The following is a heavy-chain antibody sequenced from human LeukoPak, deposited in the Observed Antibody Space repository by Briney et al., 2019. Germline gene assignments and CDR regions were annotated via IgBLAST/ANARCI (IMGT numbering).Heavy chain of an antibody. D-gene: IGHD1-26*01. Sequence: GGSLRLSCAASGFTFSSYDMHWVRQATGKGLEWVSAIGTAGDTYYPGSVKGRFTISRENAKNSLNLQMNSLRAGDTAVYYCARDVGASTFDYWGQGTLVTVSS. J-gene: IGHJ4*02. CDR2: IGTAGDT. CDR1: GFTFSSYD. V-gene: IGHV3-13*01. CDR3: ARDVGASTFDY.